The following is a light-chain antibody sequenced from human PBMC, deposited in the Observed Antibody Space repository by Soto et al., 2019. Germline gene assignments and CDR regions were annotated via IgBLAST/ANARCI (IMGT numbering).Light chain of an antibody. CDR3: QSYDSSLSGYV. CDR1: SSNIGAGYD. CDR2: GNS. Sequence: QSVLTQPPSVSGAPGQRVTISCTGSSSNIGAGYDVHWYQHLPGTAPKRLIYGNSNRPSGVPDRFSGSKSGTSASLAITGIQAEEEADYYCQSYDSSLSGYVFGTGTKLTGL. V-gene: IGLV1-40*01. J-gene: IGLJ1*01.